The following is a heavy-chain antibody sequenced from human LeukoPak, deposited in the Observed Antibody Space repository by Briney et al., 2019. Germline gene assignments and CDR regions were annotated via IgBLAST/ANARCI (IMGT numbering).Heavy chain of an antibody. V-gene: IGHV1-8*01. D-gene: IGHD3-22*01. CDR1: GYTFTSYD. J-gene: IGHJ4*02. CDR2: VNPNSGNT. CDR3: ARGRLGSGYLAY. Sequence: ASVKVSCKASGYTFTSYDINWVRQATGQGLEWMGWVNPNSGNTGYAQKFQGRVTMTRNTSISTAYMELSSLRSEDTAVYYCARGRLGSGYLAYWGQGTLVTVSS.